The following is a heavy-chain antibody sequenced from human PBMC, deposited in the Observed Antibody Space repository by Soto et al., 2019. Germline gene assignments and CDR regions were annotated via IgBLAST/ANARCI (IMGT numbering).Heavy chain of an antibody. D-gene: IGHD2-8*01. V-gene: IGHV4-61*08. CDR3: ARDRDCADGSCFYGSDY. J-gene: IGHJ4*02. Sequence: VQLQESGPGLVKPSETLSLTCSVSGACVSSAGPYYWNWIRQPPGKGLEWLGYLYYSGSTNYNPSFKSPVIISVDRSKNQFSLKLTSVTAADSAVYYCARDRDCADGSCFYGSDYWGEGVLATLSS. CDR2: LYYSGST. CDR1: GACVSSAGPYY.